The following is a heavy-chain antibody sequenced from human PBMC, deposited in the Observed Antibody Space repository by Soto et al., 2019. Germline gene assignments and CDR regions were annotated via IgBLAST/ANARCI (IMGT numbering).Heavy chain of an antibody. CDR1: GGTFSSYA. Sequence: AASVKVSCKASGGTFSSYAISWVRQAPGQGLEWMGGIIPIFGTANYAQKFQGRVTITADKSTSTAYMELSSLRSEDTAVYYCARWVGRYCSGGSCYYYYGMDVWGQGTTVTVSS. CDR3: ARWVGRYCSGGSCYYYYGMDV. D-gene: IGHD2-15*01. J-gene: IGHJ6*02. V-gene: IGHV1-69*06. CDR2: IIPIFGTA.